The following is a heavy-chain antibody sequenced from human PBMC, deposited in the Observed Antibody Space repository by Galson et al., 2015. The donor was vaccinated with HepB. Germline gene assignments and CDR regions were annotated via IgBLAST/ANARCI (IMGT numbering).Heavy chain of an antibody. D-gene: IGHD3-10*01. J-gene: IGHJ4*02. CDR1: GFTFRNYG. CDR3: GRGYYGSGSPTGFDY. CDR2: INTDGGSI. V-gene: IGHV3-74*01. Sequence: SLRLSCAASGFTFRNYGMHWVRQAPGKGLVWVSRINTDGGSIYYADSVKGRFTVSRDNAENTLHLQMSSLRTEDTAVYYCGRGYYGSGSPTGFDYWGQGTLVTVSS.